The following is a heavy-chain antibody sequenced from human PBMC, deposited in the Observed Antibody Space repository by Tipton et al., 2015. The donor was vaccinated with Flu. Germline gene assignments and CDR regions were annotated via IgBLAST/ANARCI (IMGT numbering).Heavy chain of an antibody. CDR1: GGSISSYY. V-gene: IGHV4-59*08. J-gene: IGHJ6*02. CDR3: ARHFVGQEDYGMDV. CDR2: IYYSGST. D-gene: IGHD2-21*01. Sequence: TLSLTCTVSGGSISSYYWSWIRQPPGKGLEWIGYIYYSGSTNYTPSLKSRVTISVDTSKNQFSLKLSSVTAADTAVYYCARHFVGQEDYGMDVWGQGTTVTVSS.